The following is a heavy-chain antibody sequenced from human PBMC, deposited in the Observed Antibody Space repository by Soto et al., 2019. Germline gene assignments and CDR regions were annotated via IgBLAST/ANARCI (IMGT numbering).Heavy chain of an antibody. J-gene: IGHJ4*02. CDR1: GFTFSSYG. Sequence: GWSLRLSCAASGFTFSSYGMHWVRQAPGKGLEWVAVIWYDGSNKYYADSVKGRFTISRDNSKNTLYLQMNSLRAEDTAVYYCARDKGYYDSSGYYLDYWGQGTLVTVSS. D-gene: IGHD3-22*01. V-gene: IGHV3-33*01. CDR2: IWYDGSNK. CDR3: ARDKGYYDSSGYYLDY.